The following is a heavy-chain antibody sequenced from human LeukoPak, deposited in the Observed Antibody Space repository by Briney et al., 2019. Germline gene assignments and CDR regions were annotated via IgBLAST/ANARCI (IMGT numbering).Heavy chain of an antibody. V-gene: IGHV3-33*01. CDR3: ARSLSRMVRGRIDYYYYKMEV. Sequence: GRSLRLSCAASGFTFTSYGMHWVRQAPGKGLEWVGVIWYDGSNKYYAHSVKGRFTISRDNSKNTLYLQLNSLRAEDTAVYYGARSLSRMVRGRIDYYYYKMEVWGKGTPVTVSS. D-gene: IGHD3-10*01. J-gene: IGHJ6*03. CDR1: GFTFTSYG. CDR2: IWYDGSNK.